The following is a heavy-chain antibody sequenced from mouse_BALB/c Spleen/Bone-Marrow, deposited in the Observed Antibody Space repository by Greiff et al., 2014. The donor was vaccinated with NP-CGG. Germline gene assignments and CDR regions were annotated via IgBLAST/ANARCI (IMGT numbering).Heavy chain of an antibody. J-gene: IGHJ4*01. CDR2: IWGGGST. CDR1: GFSLSRYS. D-gene: IGHD2-1*01. Sequence: VQLVESGPGLVAPSQSLSITCTVSGFSLSRYSVHWVRQPPGKGLEWLGMIWGGGSTDYNSAIKSRLSISKDNSKNQVFLKMNILQTDDTAMYYCARLYYGNTYYYAMDYWGQGTSVTDSS. CDR3: ARLYYGNTYYYAMDY. V-gene: IGHV2-6-4*01.